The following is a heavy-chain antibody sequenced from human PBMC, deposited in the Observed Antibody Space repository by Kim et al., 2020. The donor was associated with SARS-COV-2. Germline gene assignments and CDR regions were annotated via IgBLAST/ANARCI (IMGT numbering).Heavy chain of an antibody. J-gene: IGHJ3*02. CDR1: GGSISSGGYY. V-gene: IGHV4-31*03. Sequence: SETLSLTCTVSGGSISSGGYYWSWIRQHPGKGLEWIGYIYYSGSTYYNPSLKSRVTISVDTSKNQFSLKLSSVTAADTAVYYCARAPLTFGGVITAFDICGQGTMVTVSS. D-gene: IGHD3-16*02. CDR2: IYYSGST. CDR3: ARAPLTFGGVITAFDI.